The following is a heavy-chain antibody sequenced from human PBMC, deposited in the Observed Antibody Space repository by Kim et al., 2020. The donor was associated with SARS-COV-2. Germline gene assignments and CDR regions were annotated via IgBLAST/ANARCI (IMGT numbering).Heavy chain of an antibody. J-gene: IGHJ4*02. CDR3: ARDRGGSYGWGL. Sequence: YYADAVKGRFTISRDNSKNTLYLQMNSLRAEDTAVYYCARDRGGSYGWGLWGQGTLVTVSS. V-gene: IGHV3-53*01. D-gene: IGHD3-10*01.